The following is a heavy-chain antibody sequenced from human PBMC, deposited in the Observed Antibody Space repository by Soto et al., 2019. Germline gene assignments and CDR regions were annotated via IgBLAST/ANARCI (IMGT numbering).Heavy chain of an antibody. J-gene: IGHJ3*02. V-gene: IGHV4-59*08. CDR1: GGSISTYY. Sequence: QVQLQESGPGLVKPSETLSLTCTVSGGSISTYYWSCIRQPPGKVLEWIGYLFYSGSTNYNPSLKSRVSISVDTSKNQFSLKLSSVTAADTAVYYCARTTVTTRSAFDIWGQGTMVTVSS. D-gene: IGHD4-17*01. CDR2: LFYSGST. CDR3: ARTTVTTRSAFDI.